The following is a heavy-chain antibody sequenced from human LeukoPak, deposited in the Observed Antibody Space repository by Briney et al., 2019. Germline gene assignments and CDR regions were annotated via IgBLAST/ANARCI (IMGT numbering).Heavy chain of an antibody. CDR2: IEPAGSAT. CDR3: GRFGYVAAVDS. Sequence: GGSLRLSCAASGFTFSSYWMTWVRQAPGKGLEFVANIEPAGSATYYVDSVKGRFTISRDNAKNLLYLQMNNLRAEDSAVYHCGRFGYVAAVDSWGQGALVTVSS. CDR1: GFTFSSYW. J-gene: IGHJ4*02. D-gene: IGHD2-15*01. V-gene: IGHV3-7*01.